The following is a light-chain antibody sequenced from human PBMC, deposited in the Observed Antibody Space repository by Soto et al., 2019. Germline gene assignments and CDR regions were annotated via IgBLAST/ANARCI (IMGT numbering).Light chain of an antibody. Sequence: SYELTQPPSVSVAPGKTARITCGGNNIGSKSVLWYQQKPGQAPVLVIYYDSDRPSGIPERFSGSNSGNTATLTISRVEAGDEADYYCQVWDSSSDPSYVFGTGTKLTVL. J-gene: IGLJ1*01. CDR2: YDS. V-gene: IGLV3-21*04. CDR1: NIGSKS. CDR3: QVWDSSSDPSYV.